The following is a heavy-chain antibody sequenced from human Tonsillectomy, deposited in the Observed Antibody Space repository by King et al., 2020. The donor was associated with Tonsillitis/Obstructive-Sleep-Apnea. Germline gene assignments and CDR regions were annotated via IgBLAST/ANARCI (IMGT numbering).Heavy chain of an antibody. CDR1: GGTFSSYA. V-gene: IGHV1-69*09. CDR2: IIPILGIA. D-gene: IGHD3-3*01. Sequence: QLVQSGAEVKKPGSSVKVSCKASGGTFSSYAISWVRQAPGQGLEWMGRIIPILGIANYAQKFQGRVTITADKSTSTAYMELSSLRSEDTAVYYCARDGGITIFGVVTPQFDPWGQGTLVTVSS. CDR3: ARDGGITIFGVVTPQFDP. J-gene: IGHJ5*02.